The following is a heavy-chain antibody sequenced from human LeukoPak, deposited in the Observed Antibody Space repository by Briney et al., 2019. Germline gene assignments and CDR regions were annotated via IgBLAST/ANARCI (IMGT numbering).Heavy chain of an antibody. J-gene: IGHJ4*02. D-gene: IGHD3-10*01. CDR2: ISTSVSTM. CDR1: GFTFSSYE. Sequence: QPGGSLRLSCAASGFTFSSYEMNWVRQAPGKGLEWVSYISTSVSTMYYADSVKGRFTISRDNAKNSLYLQMNSLRVEDTAVYYCARDRGGMPFDYWGQGTLVTVSS. V-gene: IGHV3-48*03. CDR3: ARDRGGMPFDY.